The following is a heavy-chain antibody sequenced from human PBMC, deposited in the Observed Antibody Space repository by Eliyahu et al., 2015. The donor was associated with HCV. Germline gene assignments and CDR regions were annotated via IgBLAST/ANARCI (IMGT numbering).Heavy chain of an antibody. D-gene: IGHD2-2*01. CDR2: IYHXGSX. CDR3: ARGGAASTGVGMDL. Sequence: QVQLQESGPGLVKPSGTLALTCAVSGGSIRSDNWWTWVRQSPEKGLEWIGEIYHXGSXNHXPSLKSRVTISVDKSKNQFSLNLNSMTAADTAVYYCARGGAASTGVGMDLWGQGTTVIVSS. J-gene: IGHJ6*02. V-gene: IGHV4-4*02. CDR1: GGSIRSDNW.